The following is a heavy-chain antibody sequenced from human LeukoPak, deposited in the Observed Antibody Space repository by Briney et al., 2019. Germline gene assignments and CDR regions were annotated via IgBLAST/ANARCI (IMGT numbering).Heavy chain of an antibody. D-gene: IGHD3-3*01. J-gene: IGHJ5*02. CDR3: MGITIFGVVKGNP. Sequence: SETLSLTCTVSGGSISSYYWSWIRQPPGKGLEWIGYIYYSGSTNYNPSLKSRVTISVDTSKNQSSLKLSSVTAADTAVYYCMGITIFGVVKGNPWGQGTLVTVSS. V-gene: IGHV4-59*01. CDR2: IYYSGST. CDR1: GGSISSYY.